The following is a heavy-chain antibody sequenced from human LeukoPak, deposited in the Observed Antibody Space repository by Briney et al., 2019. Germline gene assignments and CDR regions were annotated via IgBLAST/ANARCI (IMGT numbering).Heavy chain of an antibody. CDR1: GGSISSYY. D-gene: IGHD4-17*01. V-gene: IGHV4-59*01. CDR3: ASRGAYGDSYFQH. Sequence: PSETLSLTCSVSGGSISSYYWSWIRQPPGKGLEWIGYIYYSGSTNYNPSLKSRVTISVDTSRKQFSLKLSSVTAADTAVYYCASRGAYGDSYFQHWGQGTLVTVSS. CDR2: IYYSGST. J-gene: IGHJ1*01.